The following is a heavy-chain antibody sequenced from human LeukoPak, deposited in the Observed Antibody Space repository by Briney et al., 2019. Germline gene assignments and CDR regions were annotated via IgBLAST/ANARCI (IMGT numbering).Heavy chain of an antibody. CDR3: ASEYSSSWYYFDY. D-gene: IGHD6-13*01. J-gene: IGHJ4*02. CDR2: ISYNGSNK. Sequence: GGSLRLSCAASGFTFSSYAMHWVRQAPGKGLEWVAVISYNGSNKYYADSVKGRFTISRDNSKNTLYLQMNSLRAEDTAVYYCASEYSSSWYYFDYWGQGTLVTVSS. V-gene: IGHV3-30-3*01. CDR1: GFTFSSYA.